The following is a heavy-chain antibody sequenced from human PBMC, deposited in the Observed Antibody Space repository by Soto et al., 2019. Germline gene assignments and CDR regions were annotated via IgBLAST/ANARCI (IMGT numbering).Heavy chain of an antibody. CDR3: ARPLWRDDYNWGYFDL. CDR2: ISYAGSNK. D-gene: IGHD4-4*01. CDR1: GFTFSTYA. V-gene: IGHV3-30-3*01. J-gene: IGHJ2*01. Sequence: QVQLVESVGGVVQPGRSLRLSCAASGFTFSTYAMHWVRQAPGKGLEWVAVISYAGSNKYYADSVKGRFTISRDSSKNTLYLQMNSLRTEDTAVYYCARPLWRDDYNWGYFDLWGRGTLVTVSS.